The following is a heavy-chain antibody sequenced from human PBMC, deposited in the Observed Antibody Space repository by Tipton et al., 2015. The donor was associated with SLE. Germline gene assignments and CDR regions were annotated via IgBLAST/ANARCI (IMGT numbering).Heavy chain of an antibody. CDR1: GGSISSGGYY. D-gene: IGHD2-15*01. V-gene: IGHV4-31*03. J-gene: IGHJ4*02. Sequence: LRLSCTVSGGSISSGGYYWSWIRQHPGKGLEWIGYIYYSGSTYYNPSLKSRVTISVDTSKNQFSLKLSSVTAADTAVCYCARAWEVVRDYFDYWGQGTLVTVAS. CDR2: IYYSGST. CDR3: ARAWEVVRDYFDY.